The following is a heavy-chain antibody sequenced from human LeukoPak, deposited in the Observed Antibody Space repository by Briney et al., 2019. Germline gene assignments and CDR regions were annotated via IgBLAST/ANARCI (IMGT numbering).Heavy chain of an antibody. V-gene: IGHV3-30*04. CDR2: VSYDGGNE. CDR3: ARDRERYYYFGMDV. CDR1: GFTFSNYA. Sequence: GGSLRLSCAASGFTFSNYAIHWVRQAPGTGLEWVAVVSYDGGNEYYADSVKGRFTISRDNSKNTLYLQMNSLRAEDTAVYYCARDRERYYYFGMDVWGKGTTVTVSS. J-gene: IGHJ6*04.